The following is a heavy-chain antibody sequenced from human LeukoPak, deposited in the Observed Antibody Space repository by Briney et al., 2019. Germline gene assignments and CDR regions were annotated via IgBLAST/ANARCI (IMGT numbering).Heavy chain of an antibody. CDR3: ARLLGIAAAGLDY. V-gene: IGHV4-34*01. CDR2: INHSGST. Sequence: SETLSLTCAVHGGPFSGYYWSWIRQPPGKGLEWIGEINHSGSTNYNPSLKSRVTISVDTSKNQFSLKLSSVTAADTAVYYCARLLGIAAAGLDYWGQGTLVTVSS. D-gene: IGHD6-13*01. CDR1: GGPFSGYY. J-gene: IGHJ4*02.